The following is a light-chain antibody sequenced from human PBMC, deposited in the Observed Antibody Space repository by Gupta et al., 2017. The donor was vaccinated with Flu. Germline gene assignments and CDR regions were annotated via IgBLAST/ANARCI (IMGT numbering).Light chain of an antibody. CDR3: RQGVHWPYT. V-gene: IGKV2-30*02. CDR1: QRLVHSDGDTY. Sequence: VTLGQPASISCRSSQRLVHSDGDTYLNWFHQRPGQSPRRLIYKVSNRDSGVPDRISGSGSGADFTLKISGVEAEDVGIYYGRQGVHWPYTFGQGTKLEIK. J-gene: IGKJ2*01. CDR2: KVS.